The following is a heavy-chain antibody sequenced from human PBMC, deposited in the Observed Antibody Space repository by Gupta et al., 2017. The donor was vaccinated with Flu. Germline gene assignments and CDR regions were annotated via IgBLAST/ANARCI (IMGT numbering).Heavy chain of an antibody. Sequence: QIQLVQSGPAVKKPGASAKVSCKASGYTFTNYGVSWARQAPGQGLEWLGWLSSYNGDTRYAQMVHGRVTVTTDISTGTAHMEVGSLSYDETAVYFGARAASRLTSNGERMDVWCQVTTV. V-gene: IGHV1-18*01. CDR3: ARAASRLTSNGERMDV. D-gene: IGHD5-18*01. CDR2: LSSYNGDT. J-gene: IGHJ6*02. CDR1: GYTFTNYG.